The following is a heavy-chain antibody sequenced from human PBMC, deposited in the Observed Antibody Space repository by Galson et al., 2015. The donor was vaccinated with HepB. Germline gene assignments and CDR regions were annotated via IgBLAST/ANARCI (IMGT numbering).Heavy chain of an antibody. J-gene: IGHJ4*02. CDR1: GFTFSSFG. D-gene: IGHD3-3*01. CDR2: ISYDGSNK. V-gene: IGHV3-30*18. Sequence: SLRLSCAASGFTFSSFGMHWVRQAPGKGLEWVAIISYDGSNKYYADSVKGRFTISRDNSKNTLYLQMNSLRAEDTAVYSCAKDRGVGITIFGVVLNWGQGTLVTVSS. CDR3: AKDRGVGITIFGVVLN.